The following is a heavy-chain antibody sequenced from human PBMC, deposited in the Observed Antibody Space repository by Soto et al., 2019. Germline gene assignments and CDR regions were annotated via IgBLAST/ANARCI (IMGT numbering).Heavy chain of an antibody. CDR1: GGTFSSYA. D-gene: IGHD3-22*01. CDR2: IIPIFGTA. CDR3: ARGVNYYDSSGSSWFDP. V-gene: IGHV1-69*13. J-gene: IGHJ5*02. Sequence: SVKVSCKASGGTFSSYAISWVRQAPGQGLEWMGGIIPIFGTANYAQKFQGRVTITADESTSTAYMELSSLRSEDTAVYYCARGVNYYDSSGSSWFDPWGQGALVTVSS.